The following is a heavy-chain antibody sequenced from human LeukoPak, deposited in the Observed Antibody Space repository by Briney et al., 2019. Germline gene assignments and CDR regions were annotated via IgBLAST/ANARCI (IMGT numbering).Heavy chain of an antibody. CDR2: IKQDGSEK. CDR3: ARNCSSTSCYRDAFDI. CDR1: GFTFSSYG. V-gene: IGHV3-7*01. Sequence: GGSLRLSCAASGFTFSSYGMHWVRQAPGKGLEWVANIKQDGSEKYYVDSVKGRFTISRDNAKNSLYLQMNSLRAEDTAVYYCARNCSSTSCYRDAFDIWGQGTMVTVSS. J-gene: IGHJ3*02. D-gene: IGHD2-2*01.